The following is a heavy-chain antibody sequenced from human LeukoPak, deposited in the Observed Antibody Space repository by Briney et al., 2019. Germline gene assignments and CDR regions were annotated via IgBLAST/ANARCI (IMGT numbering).Heavy chain of an antibody. D-gene: IGHD3-9*01. Sequence: GGSLRLSCAASGFTFSSYWMSWVRQAPGKGLEWVANIKQDGSEKYYVDSVKGRFTISRDNAKNSLYLQMNSLRAEDTAVYYCARVSSYYDILTGSYYYYYGMDVWGQGTTVTVSS. J-gene: IGHJ6*02. CDR2: IKQDGSEK. CDR3: ARVSSYYDILTGSYYYYYGMDV. V-gene: IGHV3-7*01. CDR1: GFTFSSYW.